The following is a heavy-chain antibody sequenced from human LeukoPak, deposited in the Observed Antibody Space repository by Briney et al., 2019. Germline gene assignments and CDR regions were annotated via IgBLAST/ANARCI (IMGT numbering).Heavy chain of an antibody. Sequence: GGSLRLSCAASGFTFSSYGMNWVRQAPGKGLEWVSSISSSSSTIYYADSVKGRFTISRDNAKNSLYLQMNSLRAEDTAVYYCARDGGDSSGWYFGGFDYWGQGTLVTVSS. J-gene: IGHJ4*02. D-gene: IGHD6-19*01. CDR3: ARDGGDSSGWYFGGFDY. CDR2: ISSSSSTI. CDR1: GFTFSSYG. V-gene: IGHV3-48*01.